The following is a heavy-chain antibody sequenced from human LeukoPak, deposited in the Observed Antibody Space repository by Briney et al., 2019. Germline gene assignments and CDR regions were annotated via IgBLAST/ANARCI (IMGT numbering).Heavy chain of an antibody. V-gene: IGHV3-15*01. J-gene: IGHJ5*02. D-gene: IGHD1-1*01. Sequence: GGSLRLSCAASGFTFSNAWMSWVRQAPGKGLEWVGRIKSKTDGGTTDYAAPVKGRFTISRDNSKNTLYLQMNSLRAEDMAVYYCARDLHLEPGWWFDPWGQGTLVTVSS. CDR3: ARDLHLEPGWWFDP. CDR1: GFTFSNAW. CDR2: IKSKTDGGTT.